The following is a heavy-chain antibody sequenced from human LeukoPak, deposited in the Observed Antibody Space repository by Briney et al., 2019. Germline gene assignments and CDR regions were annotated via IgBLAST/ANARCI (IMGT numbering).Heavy chain of an antibody. CDR3: AKTRPPRWLQFLDY. D-gene: IGHD5-24*01. V-gene: IGHV3-23*01. CDR2: ISGSGGST. CDR1: GFTFSSYA. J-gene: IGHJ4*02. Sequence: PGGSLRLSCAASGFTFSSYALSWVRQAPGKGLEWVSAISGSGGSTYYADSVKGRFTISRDNSKNTLYLQMNSLRAEDTAVYYCAKTRPPRWLQFLDYWGQGTLVTVSS.